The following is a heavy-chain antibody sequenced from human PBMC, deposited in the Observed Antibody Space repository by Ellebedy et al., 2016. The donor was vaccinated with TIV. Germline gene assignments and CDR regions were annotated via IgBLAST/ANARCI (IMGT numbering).Heavy chain of an antibody. CDR3: ARDPLGPDIYDV. J-gene: IGHJ6*04. Sequence: GESLKISXAASGFMVRNFWMGWVRQAPGKGLEWVAHIDQHGSQQYHPDSAKGRFTISRDDAENSLFLQMNSLRAEDTAVYYCARDPLGPDIYDVWGKGTTVTVSS. V-gene: IGHV3-7*01. CDR1: GFMVRNFW. CDR2: IDQHGSQQ. D-gene: IGHD3-16*01.